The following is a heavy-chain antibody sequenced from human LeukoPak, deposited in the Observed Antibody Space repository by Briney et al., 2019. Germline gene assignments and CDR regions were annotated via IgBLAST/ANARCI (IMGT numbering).Heavy chain of an antibody. CDR2: IIPILGIA. V-gene: IGHV1-69*04. CDR3: ARPISGDGDY. Sequence: ASVKVSCKASGYTFTSYGISWVRQAPGQGLEWMGRIIPILGIANYAQKFQGRVTITADKSTSTAYMELSSLRSEDTAVYYCARPISGDGDYWGQGTLVTVSS. CDR1: GYTFTSYG. J-gene: IGHJ4*02. D-gene: IGHD3-3*01.